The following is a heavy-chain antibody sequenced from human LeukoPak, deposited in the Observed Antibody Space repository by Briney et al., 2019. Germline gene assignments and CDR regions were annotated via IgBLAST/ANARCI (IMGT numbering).Heavy chain of an antibody. CDR2: INHSGST. V-gene: IGHV4-34*01. Sequence: PSETLSLTCAVYGGSFSGYYWSWIRQPPGKGLEWIGEINHSGSTNYNPSLKSRVTISVDTSKNQFSLKLSSVTAADTAVYYCARAPIAAAGARYFDLWGRGTLVTVSS. CDR3: ARAPIAAAGARYFDL. J-gene: IGHJ2*01. CDR1: GGSFSGYY. D-gene: IGHD6-13*01.